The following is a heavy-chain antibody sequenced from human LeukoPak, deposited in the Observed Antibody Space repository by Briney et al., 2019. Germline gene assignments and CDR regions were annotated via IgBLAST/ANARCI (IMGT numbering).Heavy chain of an antibody. CDR1: GGSISSYY. J-gene: IGHJ4*02. Sequence: PSETLSLTCTVSGGSISSYYWSWIRQPAGKGLEWIGRIYTSGSTNYNPSLKSRVTMSVDTSKNQFSLKLSSVTAADTAVYYCARVTPGRITMVRGVPLMYFDYWGQGTLVTVSS. V-gene: IGHV4-4*07. D-gene: IGHD3-10*01. CDR3: ARVTPGRITMVRGVPLMYFDY. CDR2: IYTSGST.